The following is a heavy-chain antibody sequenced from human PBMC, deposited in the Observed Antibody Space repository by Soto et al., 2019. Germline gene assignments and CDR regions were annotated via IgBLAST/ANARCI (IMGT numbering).Heavy chain of an antibody. V-gene: IGHV1-18*01. Sequence: ASVKVSCKASGYTFTSYGISWVRQAPGQGLEWMGWISAYNGNTNYAQKLQGRVTMTTDTSTSTAYMELRSLRSDDTAVYYCARAATTDFWSGDYGGYYYYCRDAWDQGTTVTVSS. D-gene: IGHD3-3*01. CDR1: GYTFTSYG. CDR3: ARAATTDFWSGDYGGYYYYCRDA. J-gene: IGHJ6*02. CDR2: ISAYNGNT.